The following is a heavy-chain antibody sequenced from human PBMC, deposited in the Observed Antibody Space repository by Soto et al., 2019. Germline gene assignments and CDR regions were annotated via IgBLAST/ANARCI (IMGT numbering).Heavy chain of an antibody. CDR1: GYSFAAYG. CDR3: TKIYGSGTYLPDY. J-gene: IGHJ4*02. CDR2: IRSQSYGGAA. D-gene: IGHD3-10*01. V-gene: IGHV3-49*03. Sequence: VQLVESGGGLAQPGRSLRLSCKTSGYSFAAYGVSWFRRAPGKGLEWVGFIRSQSYGGAADYAASVVGRFTISRDDPKNVAFLQMNSLRIEDTAVYYCTKIYGSGTYLPDYWGQGTLVTVSS.